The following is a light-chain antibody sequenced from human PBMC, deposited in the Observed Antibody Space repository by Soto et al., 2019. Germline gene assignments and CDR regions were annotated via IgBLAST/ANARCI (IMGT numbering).Light chain of an antibody. J-gene: IGKJ1*01. V-gene: IGKV3-20*01. CDR3: QQSNTWPRGT. CDR1: QSFGSNF. CDR2: GAS. Sequence: EIVLTQSPATLSLSPGERATLSCRASQSFGSNFLAWYQQRPGQAPRLLFYGASSRATGIPDRFSGGGSGTDFPLTISRLQSEDFALYFCQQSNTWPRGTFGQGTKVDIK.